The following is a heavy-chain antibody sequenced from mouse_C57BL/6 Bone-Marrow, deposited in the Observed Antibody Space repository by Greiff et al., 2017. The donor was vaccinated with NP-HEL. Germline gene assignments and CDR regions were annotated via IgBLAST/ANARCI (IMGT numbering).Heavy chain of an antibody. V-gene: IGHV5-17*01. CDR3: AREYYYGSSWYFDY. Sequence: EVKLVESGGGLVKPGGSLKLSCAASGFTFSDYGMHWVRQAPEKGLEWVAYISSGSSTIYYADTVTGRFTISRDNAKNTLFLQMTSLRSEDTAMYYCAREYYYGSSWYFDYWGQGTTLTVSS. J-gene: IGHJ2*01. CDR1: GFTFSDYG. D-gene: IGHD1-1*01. CDR2: ISSGSSTI.